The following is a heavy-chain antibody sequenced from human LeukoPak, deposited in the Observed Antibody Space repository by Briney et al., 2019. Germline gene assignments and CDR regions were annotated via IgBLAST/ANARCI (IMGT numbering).Heavy chain of an antibody. J-gene: IGHJ4*02. Sequence: ASVKVSCKASGYTFTGYYMHWVRQAPGQGLEWMGWINPNSGGTNYAQKFQGRVTMTRDTSISTAYMELSRLRSDDTAVYYCAREVQYYDILTGPWEFDYWGQGTLVTVSS. D-gene: IGHD3-9*01. V-gene: IGHV1-2*02. CDR1: GYTFTGYY. CDR3: AREVQYYDILTGPWEFDY. CDR2: INPNSGGT.